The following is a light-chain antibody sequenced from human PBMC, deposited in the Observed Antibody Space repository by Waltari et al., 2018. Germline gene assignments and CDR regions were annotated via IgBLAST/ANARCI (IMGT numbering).Light chain of an antibody. CDR2: VNSDGSH. J-gene: IGLJ3*02. CDR1: SGHTTNI. CDR3: QTGGHGTWV. V-gene: IGLV4-69*01. Sequence: QLVLTQSPSASASLGASVKLTCTLSSGHTTNIIAWLQQKPEKGPRYLMKVNSDGSHNKGVGIPDRFSGSSSGAERYLTISSLQSEDEADYYCQTGGHGTWVFGGGTRLTVL.